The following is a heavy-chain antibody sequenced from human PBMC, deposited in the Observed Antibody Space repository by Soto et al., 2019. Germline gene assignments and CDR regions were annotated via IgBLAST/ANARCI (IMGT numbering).Heavy chain of an antibody. D-gene: IGHD3-3*01. CDR3: VRERFFYDRTRQED. CDR1: GFPFSTYA. CDR2: ITTSGSDM. V-gene: IGHV3-48*03. J-gene: IGHJ4*02. Sequence: GGSLRLSCAGSGFPFSTYAMHWVCQASGKGLEWIAHITTSGSDMNYADSVKGRFTISRDNSKSPVFLQMNSLRVGDTAIYYCVRERFFYDRTRQEDWGKGTQVTVSS.